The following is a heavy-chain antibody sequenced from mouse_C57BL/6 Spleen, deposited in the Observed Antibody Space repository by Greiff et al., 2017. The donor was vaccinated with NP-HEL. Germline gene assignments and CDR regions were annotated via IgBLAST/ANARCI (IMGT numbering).Heavy chain of an antibody. J-gene: IGHJ4*01. CDR3: AREITTPYYYAMDY. D-gene: IGHD2-4*01. V-gene: IGHV3-6*01. CDR1: GYSITSGYY. CDR2: ISYDGSN. Sequence: EVQRVESGPGLVKPSQSLSLTCSVTGYSITSGYYWNWIRQFPGNKLEWMGYISYDGSNNYNPSLKNRISITRDTSKNQFFLKLNSVTTEDTATYYCAREITTPYYYAMDYWGQGTSVTVSS.